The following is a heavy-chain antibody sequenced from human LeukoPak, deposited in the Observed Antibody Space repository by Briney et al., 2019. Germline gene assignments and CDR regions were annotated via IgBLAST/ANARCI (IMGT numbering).Heavy chain of an antibody. CDR1: GGSISRYY. CDR2: INYSGNT. V-gene: IGHV4-59*01. Sequence: SETLSLTCTVSGGSISRYYWSWIRQPPGKGLEWMGYINYSGNTNYNPSLKSRVTISVDTSKNQFSLRLTSVTAADTAVYYCAREGRQDYVYFDCWGQGTLVTVSS. D-gene: IGHD4-17*01. CDR3: AREGRQDYVYFDC. J-gene: IGHJ4*02.